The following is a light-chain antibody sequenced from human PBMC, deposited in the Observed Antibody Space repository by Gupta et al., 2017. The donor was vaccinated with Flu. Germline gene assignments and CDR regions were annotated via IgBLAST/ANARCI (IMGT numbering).Light chain of an antibody. CDR1: EGLVYSDGNTY. CDR2: QIS. J-gene: IGKJ1*01. CDR3: MQGSRWPWT. Sequence: VTLGQPAAISCRSSEGLVYSDGNTYLDCFQLRPGQSPRRLIYQISRRESGVPDRLNGSGSGTDFTLKISRVESEDVGVYFCMQGSRWPWTFGQGTKVEIK. V-gene: IGKV2-30*01.